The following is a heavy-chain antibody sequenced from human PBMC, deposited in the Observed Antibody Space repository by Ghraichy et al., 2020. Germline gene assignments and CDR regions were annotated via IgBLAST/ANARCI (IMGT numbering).Heavy chain of an antibody. CDR1: GGSISSYY. J-gene: IGHJ5*02. CDR3: ARRGCSSTSCYRSAWFDP. D-gene: IGHD2-2*01. Sequence: SQTLSLTCTVSGGSISSYYWSWIRQPPGKGLEWIGYIYYSGSTNYNPSLKSRVTISVDTSKNQFSLKLSSVTAADTAVYYCARRGCSSTSCYRSAWFDPWGQGTLVTVSS. V-gene: IGHV4-59*08. CDR2: IYYSGST.